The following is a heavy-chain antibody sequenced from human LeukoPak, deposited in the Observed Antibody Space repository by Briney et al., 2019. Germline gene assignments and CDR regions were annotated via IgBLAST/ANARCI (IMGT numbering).Heavy chain of an antibody. CDR3: AKFLPTHIVVANYYFDY. D-gene: IGHD2-21*01. V-gene: IGHV3-23*01. CDR2: ISGGGGST. Sequence: GGSLRLSCAASGFTFSSYAMSWVRQAPGKGREWGSAISGGGGSTCYADSVKGRFTISRDNSKNTLYLQMNSLRAEDTAVYYCAKFLPTHIVVANYYFDYWGQGTLVTVSS. CDR1: GFTFSSYA. J-gene: IGHJ4*02.